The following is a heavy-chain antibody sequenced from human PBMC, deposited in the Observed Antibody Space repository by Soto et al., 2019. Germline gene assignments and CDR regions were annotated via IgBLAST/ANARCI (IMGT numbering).Heavy chain of an antibody. V-gene: IGHV3-30-3*01. CDR3: ARDSSSWTISYYYGMDV. Sequence: GGSLRLSCAASGFTFSSYAMHWVRQAPGKGLEWVAVISYDGSNKYYADSVKGRFTISRDNSKNTLYLQMNSLRAEDTAVYYCARDSSSWTISYYYGMDVWGQGTTVTVSS. CDR1: GFTFSSYA. J-gene: IGHJ6*02. CDR2: ISYDGSNK. D-gene: IGHD6-13*01.